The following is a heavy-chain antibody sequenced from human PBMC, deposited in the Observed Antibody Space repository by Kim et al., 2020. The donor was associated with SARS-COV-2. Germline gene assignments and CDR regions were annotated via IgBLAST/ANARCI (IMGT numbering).Heavy chain of an antibody. CDR3: SINPVCWVSPSVY. CDR2: IYYSGST. D-gene: IGHD6-13*01. V-gene: IGHV4-59*13. J-gene: IGHJ4*01. Sequence: SETLSLTCTISGGSISPYYWNWIRQPPGKGLEWIGYIYYSGSTNYNPSLNSRVTMSVDTSKNQISLKLSSVTAADTAVYYCSINPVCWVSPSVYWGPGTL. CDR1: GGSISPYY.